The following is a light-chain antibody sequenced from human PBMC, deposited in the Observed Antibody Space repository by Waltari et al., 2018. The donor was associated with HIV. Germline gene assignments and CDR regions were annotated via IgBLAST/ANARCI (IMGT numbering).Light chain of an antibody. CDR2: QDT. CDR3: QTWDDSTAI. V-gene: IGLV3-1*01. J-gene: IGLJ2*01. CDR1: NLGDKY. Sequence: SYDLTQSPSVSVSPGQTASLTCFGANLGDKYVSWYQQKPGQSPVMVIYQDTKRPSGIPERISGANSGNTATLTSRGTQAVDEADYYCQTWDDSTAIFGGGTKLTVL.